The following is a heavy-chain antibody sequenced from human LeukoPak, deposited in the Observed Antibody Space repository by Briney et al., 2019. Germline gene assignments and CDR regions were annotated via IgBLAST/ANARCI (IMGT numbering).Heavy chain of an antibody. Sequence: SETLSLTCTVSGGSISSYYWGWIRQPPGKGLEWIGYIYYSGNTNYNPSLKSRVTILVDTSKNQVSLKLSSVTAADTAVYFCARDWGVGGRPGYMDVWGKGTTVTVSS. V-gene: IGHV4-59*01. J-gene: IGHJ6*03. D-gene: IGHD6-6*01. CDR3: ARDWGVGGRPGYMDV. CDR1: GGSISSYY. CDR2: IYYSGNT.